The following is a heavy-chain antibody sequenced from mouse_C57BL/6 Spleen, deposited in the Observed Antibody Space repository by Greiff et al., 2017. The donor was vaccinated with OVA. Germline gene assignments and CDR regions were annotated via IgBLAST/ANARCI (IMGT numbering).Heavy chain of an antibody. CDR1: GYTFTEYT. D-gene: IGHD1-1*01. J-gene: IGHJ2*01. CDR2: FYPGSGSI. Sequence: VKLMESGAELVKPGASVKLSCKASGYTFTEYTIHWVKQRSGQGLEWIGWFYPGSGSIKYNEKFKDKATLTADKSSSTVYMALSRLTSEDSAVYFCARHEAYYGSEVYFDYWGQGTTLTVSS. V-gene: IGHV1-62-2*01. CDR3: ARHEAYYGSEVYFDY.